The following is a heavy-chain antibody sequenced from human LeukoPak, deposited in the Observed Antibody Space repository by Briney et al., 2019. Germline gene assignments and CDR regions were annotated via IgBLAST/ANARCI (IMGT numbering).Heavy chain of an antibody. D-gene: IGHD3-3*01. CDR1: GYSISSGYY. CDR3: ARDRPGYYDFWSGYYGGYFDY. V-gene: IGHV4-38-2*02. Sequence: SETLSLTCTVSGYSISSGYYWGWIRQPPGKGLEWIGSIYHSGSTYYNPSLKSRVTISVDTSKNQFSLKLSSVTAADTAVYYCARDRPGYYDFWSGYYGGYFDYWGQGILVTVSS. CDR2: IYHSGST. J-gene: IGHJ4*02.